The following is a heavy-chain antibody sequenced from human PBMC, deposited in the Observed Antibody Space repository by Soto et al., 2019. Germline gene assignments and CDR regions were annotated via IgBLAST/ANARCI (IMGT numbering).Heavy chain of an antibody. Sequence: ASVKVSCKASGYIFANYYRHWVRQAPGQGLEWMAIINPLPTSGSTNYAQKFQGRVTVTRDTSTSTVYLELSSLRSDDTAVYYCARDLAAAAYWGQGTLVTVSS. D-gene: IGHD6-13*01. CDR2: INPLPTSGST. J-gene: IGHJ4*02. CDR3: ARDLAAAAY. CDR1: GYIFANYY. V-gene: IGHV1-46*01.